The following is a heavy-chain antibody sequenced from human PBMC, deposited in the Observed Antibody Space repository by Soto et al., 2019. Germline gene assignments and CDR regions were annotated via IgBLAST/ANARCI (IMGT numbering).Heavy chain of an antibody. V-gene: IGHV4-4*07. CDR2: IYTGGST. D-gene: IGHD1-26*01. CDR3: PRASVGPPGGGSWTMPFDF. CDR1: GGSVSRYY. J-gene: IGHJ4*02. Sequence: ASETLSLTCSVSGGSVSRYYWSWIRQPAGKGLERIGRIYTGGSTNYNPSLKSRVTMSVDTSKNQFSLRLTSVTAADTAVYYFPRASVGPPGGGSWTMPFDFCRRGTLVTV.